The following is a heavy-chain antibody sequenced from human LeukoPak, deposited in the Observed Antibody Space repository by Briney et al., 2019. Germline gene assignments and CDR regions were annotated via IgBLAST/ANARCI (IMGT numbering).Heavy chain of an antibody. Sequence: GGSLRLSCAASGFTFSSYAMHWVRQAPGKGLEWVAVISYDGSNKYYADSVKGRFTISRDNAKNSLYLQMNSLRAEDTAVYYCARAWWWLDYFDYWGQGTLVTVSS. V-gene: IGHV3-30*04. CDR3: ARAWWWLDYFDY. J-gene: IGHJ4*02. CDR2: ISYDGSNK. CDR1: GFTFSSYA. D-gene: IGHD2-15*01.